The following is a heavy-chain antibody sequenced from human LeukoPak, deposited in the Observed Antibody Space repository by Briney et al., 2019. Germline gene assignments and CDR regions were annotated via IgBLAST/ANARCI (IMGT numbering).Heavy chain of an antibody. Sequence: GGFLRLSCAASGFTFSSYAMSWVRQAPGKGLEWVSAISGSGGSTYYADSVKGRFTISRDNSKNTLYLQMNSLRAEDTAVYYCAKDPAGDFTLYRTSLDYWGQGTLVTVSS. CDR1: GFTFSSYA. D-gene: IGHD2-2*01. CDR3: AKDPAGDFTLYRTSLDY. J-gene: IGHJ4*02. V-gene: IGHV3-23*01. CDR2: ISGSGGST.